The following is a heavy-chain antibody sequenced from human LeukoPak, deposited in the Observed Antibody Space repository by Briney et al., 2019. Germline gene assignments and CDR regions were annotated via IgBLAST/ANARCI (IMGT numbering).Heavy chain of an antibody. Sequence: XRSLRLSCAASGFTFSSYGMHWVRQAPGKGLEWVAVIWYDGSNKYYADSVKGRFTISRDNSKNTLYLQMNSLRAEDTAVYYCARNYLEYCSGGSCQAEYYFDYWGQGTLVSVSS. CDR2: IWYDGSNK. J-gene: IGHJ4*02. V-gene: IGHV3-33*01. D-gene: IGHD2-15*01. CDR3: ARNYLEYCSGGSCQAEYYFDY. CDR1: GFTFSSYG.